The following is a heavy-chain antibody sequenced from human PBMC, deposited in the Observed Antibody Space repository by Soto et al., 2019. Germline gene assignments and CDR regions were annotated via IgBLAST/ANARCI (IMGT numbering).Heavy chain of an antibody. CDR3: ARGNVVATIVYYYYYGMDV. D-gene: IGHD5-12*01. CDR1: GGSFSGYY. V-gene: IGHV4-34*01. J-gene: IGHJ6*02. Sequence: SETLSLTCAVYGGSFSGYYWSWIRQPPGKGLEWIGEINHSGSTNYNPSLKSRVTISVDTSKNQFSLKLSSVTAADTAVYYCARGNVVATIVYYYYYGMDVWGQGTTVTVS. CDR2: INHSGST.